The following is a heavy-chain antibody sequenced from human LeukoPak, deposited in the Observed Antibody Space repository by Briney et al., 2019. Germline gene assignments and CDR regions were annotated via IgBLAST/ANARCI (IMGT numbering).Heavy chain of an antibody. CDR3: ARDLTPYYDFWSGYFDY. CDR2: IYYSGST. Sequence: PSETLSLTCTVSGGSISSSSYYWGWIRQPPGKGLEWIGSIYYSGSTYYNPSLKSRVTISVDTSKNQFSLKLSSVTAADTAVYYCARDLTPYYDFWSGYFDYWGQGTLVTVSS. V-gene: IGHV4-39*07. J-gene: IGHJ4*02. CDR1: GGSISSSSYY. D-gene: IGHD3-3*01.